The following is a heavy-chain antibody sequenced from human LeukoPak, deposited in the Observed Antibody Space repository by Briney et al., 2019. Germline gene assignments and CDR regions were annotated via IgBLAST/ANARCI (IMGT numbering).Heavy chain of an antibody. CDR1: GFSFSSYS. V-gene: IGHV3-21*01. J-gene: IGHJ4*02. CDR3: ARCSGVFGSSGY. Sequence: PGGSLRLSCVASGFSFSSYSMNWVRQAPGKGLEWVSTISSGTGSYIYYADSVRGRFTISRDNAKNSLYLQMNSLRAEDTAVYCCARCSGVFGSSGYWGQGTLVTVSS. D-gene: IGHD6-6*01. CDR2: ISSGTGSYI.